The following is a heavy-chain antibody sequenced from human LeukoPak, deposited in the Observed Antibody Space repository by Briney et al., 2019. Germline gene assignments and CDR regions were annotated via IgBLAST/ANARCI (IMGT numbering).Heavy chain of an antibody. CDR2: ISGSGGST. Sequence: GGSLRLSCAASGFTLSSYIMSWVRQAPGEGLEWVSTISGSGGSTYYADSVKGRFTISRDNSKNKLYLHMNSLRADDTLVYYCAIDEVGPSWGQGTLVTVSS. J-gene: IGHJ5*02. CDR3: AIDEVGPS. V-gene: IGHV3-23*01. D-gene: IGHD2-15*01. CDR1: GFTLSSYI.